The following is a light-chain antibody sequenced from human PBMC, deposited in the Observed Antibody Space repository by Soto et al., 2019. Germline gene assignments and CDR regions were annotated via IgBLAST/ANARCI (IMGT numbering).Light chain of an antibody. CDR1: QNINSW. V-gene: IGKV1-5*03. CDR3: QQYKSYWT. J-gene: IGKJ1*01. CDR2: KAS. Sequence: DIQMTQSPSTLAASLGGRVTISCRASQNINSWLAWYQQKPGKAPNLLIYKASSLENGVPSRFSGSGSGTEFTLTISSLQPDDFATYYCQQYKSYWTFGQGTKVDIK.